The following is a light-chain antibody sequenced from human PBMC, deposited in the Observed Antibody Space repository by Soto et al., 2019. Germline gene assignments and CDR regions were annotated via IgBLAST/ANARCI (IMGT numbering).Light chain of an antibody. Sequence: EIVLTQSPDTLSLSPGERATLSCSASQSVGRNFIAWYQQKPGQSPRFVMYDASTRATDIPDRFSGSGSGTDFTLTISRLEPEDSAVYYCHQYADSPRTFGQGTKVEIK. CDR2: DAS. CDR3: HQYADSPRT. CDR1: QSVGRNF. V-gene: IGKV3-20*01. J-gene: IGKJ1*01.